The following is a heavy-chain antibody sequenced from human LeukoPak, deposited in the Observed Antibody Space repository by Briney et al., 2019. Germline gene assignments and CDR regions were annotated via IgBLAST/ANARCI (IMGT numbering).Heavy chain of an antibody. CDR1: GFTFTKYG. CDR3: AREISMFVNAFDL. CDR2: IWYDGSNE. D-gene: IGHD3-10*02. Sequence: PGGSLTLFCAASGFTFTKYGMHWARQAPGKGLEWVAVIWYDGSNEYYADAVKGRFIISRDNSKNTVHLQMHSLRVEDTSVYYCAREISMFVNAFDLWGQGTLVAVSS. J-gene: IGHJ3*01. V-gene: IGHV3-33*01.